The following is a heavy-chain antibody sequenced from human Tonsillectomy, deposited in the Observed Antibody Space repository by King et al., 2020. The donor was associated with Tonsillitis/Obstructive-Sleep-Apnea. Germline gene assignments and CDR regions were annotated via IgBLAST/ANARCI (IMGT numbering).Heavy chain of an antibody. D-gene: IGHD3-16*02. V-gene: IGHV3-30*01. CDR2: ISYDGSNK. CDR1: GFTFSSYA. CDR3: ARTVYDYIWGSYRERDPSFDY. J-gene: IGHJ4*02. Sequence: VQLVESGGGVVQPGRSLRLSCAASGFTFSSYAMHWVRQAPGKGLEWVAVISYDGSNKYYADSVKGRFTISRDNSKNTLYLQMNSRRAEDTAVYYCARTVYDYIWGSYRERDPSFDYWGQGTLVTVSS.